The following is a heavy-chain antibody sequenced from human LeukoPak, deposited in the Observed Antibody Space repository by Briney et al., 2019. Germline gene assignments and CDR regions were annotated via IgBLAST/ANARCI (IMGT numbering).Heavy chain of an antibody. CDR2: IYYSGST. J-gene: IGHJ3*02. D-gene: IGHD3-10*01. CDR1: GGSISSYY. Sequence: KPSETLSLTCTVSGGSISSYYWSWIRQPPGKGLEWIGYIYYSGSTNYNPSLKSRVTISVDTSKNQFSLKLSSVTAADTAVYYCARVGSVRYYGSGDHAFDIWGQGTMVTVSS. V-gene: IGHV4-59*01. CDR3: ARVGSVRYYGSGDHAFDI.